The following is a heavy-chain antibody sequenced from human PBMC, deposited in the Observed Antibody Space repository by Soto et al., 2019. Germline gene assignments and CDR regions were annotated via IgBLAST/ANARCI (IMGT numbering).Heavy chain of an antibody. D-gene: IGHD1-7*01. CDR3: ARVGELRYYYYGMDV. J-gene: IGHJ6*02. CDR1: GGTFSSYA. V-gene: IGHV1-69*13. Sequence: ASVKVSCKASGGTFSSYAISWVRQAPGQGLEWMGGIIPIFGTANYAQKFQGRVTITADESTSTAYMELSSLRSEDTAVYYCARVGELRYYYYGMDVWGQGTTVTVSS. CDR2: IIPIFGTA.